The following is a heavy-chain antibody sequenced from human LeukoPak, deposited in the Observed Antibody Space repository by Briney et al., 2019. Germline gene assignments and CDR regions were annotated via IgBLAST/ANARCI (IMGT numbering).Heavy chain of an antibody. CDR2: ISSGSHYI. D-gene: IGHD3-10*01. V-gene: IGHV3-21*01. J-gene: IGHJ4*02. CDR1: GFHFNTYS. CDR3: ARASLSSGSHYCDY. Sequence: PGGSLRLSCGASGFHFNTYSMSWVRQAPGKGLEWVSFISSGSHYIYYADSVKGRFTISRDNTKNSLFLQMNRLRAADTGVYYCARASLSSGSHYCDYWGQGTLVTVAS.